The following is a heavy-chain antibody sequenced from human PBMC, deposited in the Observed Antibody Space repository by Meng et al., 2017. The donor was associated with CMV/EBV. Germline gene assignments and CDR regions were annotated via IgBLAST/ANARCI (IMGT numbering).Heavy chain of an antibody. CDR2: ISYDGSNK. D-gene: IGHD6-6*01. CDR1: GFTFSSYA. V-gene: IGHV3-30-3*01. CDR3: ARDGGQLPGGFDY. J-gene: IGHJ4*02. Sequence: GESLKISCAASGFTFSSYAMHWVRQAPGKGLEWVAVISYDGSNKYYADSVKGRFTISRDNSKNTLYLQMNSLRAGDTAVYYCARDGGQLPGGFDYWGQGTLVTVSS.